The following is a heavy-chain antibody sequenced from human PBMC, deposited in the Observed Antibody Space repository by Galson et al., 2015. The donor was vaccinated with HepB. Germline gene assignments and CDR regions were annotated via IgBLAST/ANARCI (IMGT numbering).Heavy chain of an antibody. Sequence: SLRLSCAASGFTFSSYWISWVRQAPGKGLEWVANINQDGSDEYYVDSVKGRFAISRDNAKNSLYLHMDSLRAEDTAVYYCARVGSHYHDSSGHDLYDLWGQGTLVIVSS. D-gene: IGHD3-22*01. CDR3: ARVGSHYHDSSGHDLYDL. V-gene: IGHV3-7*01. CDR2: INQDGSDE. CDR1: GFTFSSYW. J-gene: IGHJ5*02.